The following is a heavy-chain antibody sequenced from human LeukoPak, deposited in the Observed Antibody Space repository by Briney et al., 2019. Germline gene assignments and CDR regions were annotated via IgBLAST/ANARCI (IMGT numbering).Heavy chain of an antibody. CDR2: ISYDGSNK. CDR1: GFTFSSYA. CDR3: AREGGAFDY. Sequence: GGSLRLSCAASGFTFSSYAMHWVRQAPGKGLEWVAVISYDGSNKYYADSVKGRFTISRDNSKNTLYLQMNSLRAEDTAVYHCAREGGAFDYWGQGTLVTDSS. J-gene: IGHJ4*02. V-gene: IGHV3-30*04. D-gene: IGHD3-16*01.